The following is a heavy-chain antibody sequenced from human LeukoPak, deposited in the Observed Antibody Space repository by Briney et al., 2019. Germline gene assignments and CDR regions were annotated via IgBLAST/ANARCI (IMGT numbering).Heavy chain of an antibody. CDR2: IYTSGST. Sequence: SETLSLTCNVSGGSISSGSYYWSWIRQPAGKGLEWIGRIYTSGSTNYNSSLESRVTISADTSKNQFSLKLTPVTAADTAVYYCARNPGGTSGYYFDYWGQGTLVTVSS. CDR3: ARNPGGTSGYYFDY. CDR1: GGSISSGSYY. J-gene: IGHJ4*02. D-gene: IGHD4-23*01. V-gene: IGHV4-61*02.